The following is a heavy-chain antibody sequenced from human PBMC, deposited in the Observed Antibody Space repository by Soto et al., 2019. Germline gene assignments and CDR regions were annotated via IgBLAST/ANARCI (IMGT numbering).Heavy chain of an antibody. D-gene: IGHD2-15*01. CDR1: GGSISSGGYY. CDR2: IYYSGST. J-gene: IGHJ5*02. CDR3: ARAKLGKSDTPDIWFDP. Sequence: PSETLSLTCTVSGGSISSGGYYWSWIRQHPGKGLEWIGYIYYSGSTYYNPSLKSRVTISVDTSKNQFSLKLSSVTAADTAVYYCARAKLGKSDTPDIWFDPWGQGTQVTVS. V-gene: IGHV4-31*03.